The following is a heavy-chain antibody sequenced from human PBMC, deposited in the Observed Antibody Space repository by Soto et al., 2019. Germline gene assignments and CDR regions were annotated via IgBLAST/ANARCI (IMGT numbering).Heavy chain of an antibody. Sequence: ASVKVSCKASGYTFTSYAMHWVRQAPGQRLEWMGWINAGNGNTKYSQKFQGRVTITRDTSASTAYMELSSLRSEDTAVYYCARDPGGSGSYYRFGYYGMDVWGQGTTVTVSS. V-gene: IGHV1-3*01. J-gene: IGHJ6*02. D-gene: IGHD3-10*01. CDR2: INAGNGNT. CDR3: ARDPGGSGSYYRFGYYGMDV. CDR1: GYTFTSYA.